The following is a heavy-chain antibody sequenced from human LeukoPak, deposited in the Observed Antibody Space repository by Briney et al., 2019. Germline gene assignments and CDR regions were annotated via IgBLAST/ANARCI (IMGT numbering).Heavy chain of an antibody. CDR1: GDSLSSYY. V-gene: IGHV4-4*08. CDR3: ARDVKKWFGEVLGTFDI. D-gene: IGHD3-10*01. J-gene: IGHJ3*02. Sequence: SETLPLTCSVSGDSLSSYYWNWIRQSPVKGLEWIGYISTNGNTKYNPSLKSRVTISVDTSKNQFSLQLNSVTAADTAVYYCARDVKKWFGEVLGTFDIWGPGTMVTVSS. CDR2: ISTNGNT.